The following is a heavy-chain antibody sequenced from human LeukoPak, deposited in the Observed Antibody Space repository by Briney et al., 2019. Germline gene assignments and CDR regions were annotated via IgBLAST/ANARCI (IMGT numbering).Heavy chain of an antibody. CDR2: IYTSGST. J-gene: IGHJ3*02. V-gene: IGHV4-4*07. CDR3: ARGDGAADAFDI. D-gene: IGHD3-10*01. CDR1: VGSISSYY. Sequence: SETLSLTCTLSVGSISSYYWSWLRQPAGKGLEWIGRIYTSGSTNYNPSLKSRVTMSVDTSKNQFSLKLSSVTAADTAVYYCARGDGAADAFDIWGQGTMVTASS.